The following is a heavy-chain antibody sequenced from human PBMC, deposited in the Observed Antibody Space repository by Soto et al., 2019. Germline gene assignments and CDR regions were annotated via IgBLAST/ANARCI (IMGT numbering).Heavy chain of an antibody. J-gene: IGHJ4*02. CDR3: VRDRAYWPNGICQTEYLDY. V-gene: IGHV3-33*01. Sequence: QLHLVESGGGVVQPGRSLRLSCAASGFTFSTYGMHWVRQAPGKGLEWLAMLWDDGINKYYADSVKGRFTISRDNSKNTLFLQRNSLRAEDTAVYYCVRDRAYWPNGICQTEYLDYWGQGTPVTVSS. CDR2: LWDDGINK. CDR1: GFTFSTYG. D-gene: IGHD2-8*01.